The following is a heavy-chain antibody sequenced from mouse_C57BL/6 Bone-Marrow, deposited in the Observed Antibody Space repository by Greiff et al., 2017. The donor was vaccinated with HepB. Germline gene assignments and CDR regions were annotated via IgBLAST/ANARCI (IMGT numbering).Heavy chain of an antibody. Sequence: ESGAELVRPGASVKMSCKASGYTFTSYNMHWVKQTPRQGLEWIGAIYPGNGDTSYNQKFKGKATLTVDKSSSTAYMQLSSLTSEDSAVYFCARRGQLGSYWYFDVWGTGTTVTVSS. J-gene: IGHJ1*03. D-gene: IGHD4-1*02. V-gene: IGHV1-12*01. CDR3: ARRGQLGSYWYFDV. CDR1: GYTFTSYN. CDR2: IYPGNGDT.